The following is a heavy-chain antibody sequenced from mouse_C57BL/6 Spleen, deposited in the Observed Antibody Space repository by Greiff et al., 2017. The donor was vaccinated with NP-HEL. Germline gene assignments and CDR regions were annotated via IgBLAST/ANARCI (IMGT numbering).Heavy chain of an antibody. D-gene: IGHD1-1*01. CDR2: ISNGGGST. Sequence: EVNVVESGGGLVQPGGSLKLSCAASGFTFSDYYMYWVRQTPEKRLEWVAYISNGGGSTYYPDTVKGRFTISRDNAKNTLYLQMSRLKSEDTAMYYCARGGRYYGSSLFDYWGQGTTLTVSS. J-gene: IGHJ2*01. V-gene: IGHV5-12*01. CDR1: GFTFSDYY. CDR3: ARGGRYYGSSLFDY.